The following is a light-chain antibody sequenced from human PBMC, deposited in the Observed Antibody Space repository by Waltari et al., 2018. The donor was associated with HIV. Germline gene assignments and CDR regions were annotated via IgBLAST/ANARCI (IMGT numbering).Light chain of an antibody. V-gene: IGLV1-47*01. J-gene: IGLJ3*02. CDR1: SFNIGSNY. Sequence: QSVLTQPPSASGTPGQRVTISCSGGSFNIGSNYVYWYQQFPGTAPRLLIYRNTLRPSGVPDLFSGSKSATSASLAISGLRSEDEADYFCAAWDDSVSGRVFGGGTKLTVL. CDR3: AAWDDSVSGRV. CDR2: RNT.